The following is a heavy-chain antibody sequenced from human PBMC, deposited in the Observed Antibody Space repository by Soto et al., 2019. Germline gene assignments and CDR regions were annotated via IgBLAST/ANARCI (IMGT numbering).Heavy chain of an antibody. Sequence: QITLKESGPTLVKPTQTLTLTCTFSGFSLSTSGVGVGWIRQPPGKALEWLALIYWDDDKRYSPSLKSRLTITKDTSKNQLVLTMTNMDPVDTATYYCAPNEYSSSWSPMDVWGQGTTVTVSS. CDR3: APNEYSSSWSPMDV. V-gene: IGHV2-5*02. D-gene: IGHD6-13*01. CDR1: GFSLSTSGVG. CDR2: IYWDDDK. J-gene: IGHJ6*02.